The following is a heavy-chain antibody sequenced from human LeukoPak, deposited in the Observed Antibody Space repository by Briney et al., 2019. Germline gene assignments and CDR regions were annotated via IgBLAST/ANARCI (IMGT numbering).Heavy chain of an antibody. V-gene: IGHV3-48*01. CDR3: ARGNDYYDSSGYYY. J-gene: IGHJ4*02. CDR1: GLTLRSYS. CDR2: ISSSSSTI. D-gene: IGHD3-22*01. Sequence: PGGSLRLSCAASGLTLRSYSMNWVRQAPGKGLEWVSYISSSSSTIYYADSVKGRFTISRDNAKNSLYLQMNSLRAEDTAVYYCARGNDYYDSSGYYYWGQGTLVTVSS.